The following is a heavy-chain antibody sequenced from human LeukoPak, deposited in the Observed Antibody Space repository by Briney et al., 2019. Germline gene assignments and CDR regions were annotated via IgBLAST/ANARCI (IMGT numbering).Heavy chain of an antibody. CDR1: GFNFSSYA. CDR3: ATDRVVEGSDAFDI. J-gene: IGHJ3*02. CDR2: ISYDGSNK. D-gene: IGHD2-15*01. Sequence: GGSLRLSCAASGFNFSSYAMHWVRQAPGKGLEWVAVISYDGSNKYYADSVKGRFTISRDNSKNTLYLQMNSLRAEDTAVYYCATDRVVEGSDAFDIWGQGTMVTVSS. V-gene: IGHV3-30*14.